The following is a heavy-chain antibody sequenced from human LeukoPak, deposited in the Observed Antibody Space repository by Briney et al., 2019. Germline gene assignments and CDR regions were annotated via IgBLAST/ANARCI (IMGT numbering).Heavy chain of an antibody. V-gene: IGHV3-23*01. CDR2: LSGSGSTT. Sequence: GGSLRLSCAASGFTFSSYAMSWVRQAPGKGLEWVSALSGSGSTTYYADSVKGRFTISRDNSKNTLYLQMNSLRAEDTAVYYRARGAARLTRDDAFDIWGQGTMVTVSS. D-gene: IGHD1-26*01. J-gene: IGHJ3*02. CDR1: GFTFSSYA. CDR3: ARGAARLTRDDAFDI.